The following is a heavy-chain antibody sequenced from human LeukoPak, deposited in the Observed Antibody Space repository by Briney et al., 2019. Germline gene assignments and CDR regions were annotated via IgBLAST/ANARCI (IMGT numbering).Heavy chain of an antibody. CDR1: GYTFTGYY. D-gene: IGHD2-2*01. CDR2: INPNSGGT. V-gene: IGHV1-2*02. Sequence: ASVKVSCKASGYTFTGYYMHWVRQAPGQGLEWMGWINPNSGGTNYAQKFQGRVTMTRDTSISTAYMELSRLRSDDTAVYYCAKLAVVVPAAPRDGYYYYMDVWGKGTTVTVSS. J-gene: IGHJ6*03. CDR3: AKLAVVVPAAPRDGYYYYMDV.